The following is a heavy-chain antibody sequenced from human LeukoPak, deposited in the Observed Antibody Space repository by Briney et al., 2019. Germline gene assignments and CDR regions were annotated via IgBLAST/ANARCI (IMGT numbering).Heavy chain of an antibody. V-gene: IGHV3-30*18. CDR2: ISYDGSNK. CDR1: GFSFSSYG. CDR3: AKDRGFGVFFQYYFDY. D-gene: IGHD3-10*01. J-gene: IGHJ4*02. Sequence: GGSLRLSCAASGFSFSSYGMHWVRQAPGKGLEWVAVISYDGSNKYYVDSVKGRFTISRDNSKNTLYVQMNSLRAEGTAVYYCAKDRGFGVFFQYYFDYWGQGTLVTVSS.